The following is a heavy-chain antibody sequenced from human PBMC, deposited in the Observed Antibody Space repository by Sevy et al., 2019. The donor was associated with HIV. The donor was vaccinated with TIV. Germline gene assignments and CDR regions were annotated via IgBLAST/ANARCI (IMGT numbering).Heavy chain of an antibody. CDR3: ARVMDCSSTSCPFDY. V-gene: IGHV4-30-2*01. CDR2: IYHSGST. J-gene: IGHJ4*02. CDR1: GGSISSGGYS. Sequence: SETLSLTCAVSGGSISSGGYSWSWIRQPPGKGLEWIGYIYHSGSTYYDPSLKSRVTISVDRSKNQFSLKLSSVTAAETAVYYCARVMDCSSTSCPFDYWGQGTLVTVSS. D-gene: IGHD2-2*01.